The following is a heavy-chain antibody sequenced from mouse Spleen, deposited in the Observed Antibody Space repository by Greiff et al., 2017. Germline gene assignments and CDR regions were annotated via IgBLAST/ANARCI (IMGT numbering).Heavy chain of an antibody. CDR3: ARCHYGSSYYAMDY. CDR2: IRNKANGYTT. J-gene: IGHJ4*01. V-gene: IGHV7-3*01. D-gene: IGHD1-1*01. Sequence: EVHLVESGGGLVQPGGSLSLSCAASGFTFTDYYVSWVRQPPGKALEWLGFIRNKANGYTTEYSASVKGRFTISRDNSQSILYLQMNALRAEDSATYYCARCHYGSSYYAMDYWGQGTSVTVSS. CDR1: GFTFTDYY.